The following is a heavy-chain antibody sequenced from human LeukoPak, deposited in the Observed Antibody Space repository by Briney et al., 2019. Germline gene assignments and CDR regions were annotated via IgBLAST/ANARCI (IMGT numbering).Heavy chain of an antibody. D-gene: IGHD1-14*01. CDR3: ATETIGRHYDY. J-gene: IGHJ4*02. Sequence: GGSLRLSCAASGFTLEGHGMSWVRQAPGKGLEWVSSIGPTGTDRYYADSVRGRFTISRDNAKNSMYLQMDSLRDEDTAVYYCATETIGRHYDYWGQGTLLTVSS. CDR1: GFTLEGHG. CDR2: IGPTGTDR. V-gene: IGHV3-21*01.